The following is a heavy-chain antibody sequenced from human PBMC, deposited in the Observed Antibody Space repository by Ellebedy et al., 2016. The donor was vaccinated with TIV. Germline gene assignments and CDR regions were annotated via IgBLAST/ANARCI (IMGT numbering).Heavy chain of an antibody. CDR3: AREGGDASDI. D-gene: IGHD3-16*01. CDR2: SYPGASDT. CDR1: GYSFSRYW. Sequence: ASVKVSCKGAGYSFSRYWIGWVRQMPGQGLEWMGISYPGASDTRYSPSFQGQVTISADKSISTAYLEWSSLKASDSAMYYCAREGGDASDIWGQGTMVTVYS. J-gene: IGHJ3*02. V-gene: IGHV5-51*01.